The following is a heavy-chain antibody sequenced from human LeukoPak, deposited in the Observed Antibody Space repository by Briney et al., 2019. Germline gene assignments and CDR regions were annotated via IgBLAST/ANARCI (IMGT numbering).Heavy chain of an antibody. V-gene: IGHV4-38-2*02. CDR2: IYHTGTT. Sequence: SETLSLTCTVSGYSISSGYYWGWIRQPPGKGLEWIGSIYHTGTTYSNPSLKSRVTISVDTSKNQFSLKLTSVTAADTAVYYCARLDPRGPDDYWGQGTLVTVSS. D-gene: IGHD2-2*03. J-gene: IGHJ4*02. CDR1: GYSISSGYY. CDR3: ARLDPRGPDDY.